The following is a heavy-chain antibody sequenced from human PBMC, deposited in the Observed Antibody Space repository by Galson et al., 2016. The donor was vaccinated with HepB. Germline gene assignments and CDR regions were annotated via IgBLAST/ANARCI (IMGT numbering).Heavy chain of an antibody. Sequence: SVKVSCKASGGTFSAYEINWVRQAPGQGLEWMGGIIPIFGTADYARKFKGRVTITADESTNTAYMGMSSLRSEDTAVYYCASEYGGYLDHWGQGTLVTVSS. V-gene: IGHV1-69*13. CDR3: ASEYGGYLDH. D-gene: IGHD3-10*01. J-gene: IGHJ4*02. CDR1: GGTFSAYE. CDR2: IIPIFGTA.